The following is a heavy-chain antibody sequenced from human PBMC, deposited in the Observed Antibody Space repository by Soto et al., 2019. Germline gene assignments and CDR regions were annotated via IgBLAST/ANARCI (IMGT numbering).Heavy chain of an antibody. V-gene: IGHV3-74*01. CDR1: QFSSSSYW. D-gene: IGHD6-13*01. J-gene: IGHJ4*02. CDR2: INHDGSKT. Sequence: GGSLRLSCAASQFSSSSYWMHWVRQVPGKGPAWVSRINHDGSKTEYADSVKGRFTISRDNTNNTLYLQMNSLRVEDTAMYYCVREPWGFSGTWYDYWGQGTLVTVSS. CDR3: VREPWGFSGTWYDY.